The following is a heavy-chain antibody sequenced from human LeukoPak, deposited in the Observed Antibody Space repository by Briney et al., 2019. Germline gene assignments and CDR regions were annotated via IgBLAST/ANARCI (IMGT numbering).Heavy chain of an antibody. V-gene: IGHV1-46*01. J-gene: IGHJ6*03. CDR3: ARSRFYKPNYYYYMDV. CDR1: GYTFTSYG. CDR2: INPSGGST. D-gene: IGHD5-24*01. Sequence: GASVKVSCKASGYTFTSYGISWVRQAPGQGLEWMGIINPSGGSTSYAQKFQGRVTMTRDTSTSTVYMELSSLRSEDTAVYYCARSRFYKPNYYYYMDVWGKGTTVTISS.